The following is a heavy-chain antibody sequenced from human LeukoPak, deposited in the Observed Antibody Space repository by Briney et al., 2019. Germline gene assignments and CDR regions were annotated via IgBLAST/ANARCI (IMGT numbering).Heavy chain of an antibody. CDR3: ARGPRLAMGKGYFDY. CDR1: GFTFCNYA. V-gene: IGHV3-30-3*01. CDR2: TSHDEGNK. Sequence: GGSLRLSCAASGFTFCNYAMHWVRQAPGKGLEWVAATSHDEGNKYYADSVKGRFTISRDNSRNTLYLEVNSLRTDDTAVYYCARGPRLAMGKGYFDYCGQGTLVTVSS. D-gene: IGHD5-18*01. J-gene: IGHJ4*02.